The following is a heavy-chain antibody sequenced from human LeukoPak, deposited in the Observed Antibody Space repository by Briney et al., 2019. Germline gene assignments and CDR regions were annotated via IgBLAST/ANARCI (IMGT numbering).Heavy chain of an antibody. CDR1: GFTFSSYA. CDR3: AKDREYSSGWYP. V-gene: IGHV3-23*01. Sequence: GGSLRLSCAASGFTFSSYAMSWVRQAPGKGLKWVSAISGSGGSTYYADSVKGRFTISRDNSKNTLYLQMNSLRAEDTAVYYCAKDREYSSGWYPWGQGTLVTVSS. J-gene: IGHJ5*02. CDR2: ISGSGGST. D-gene: IGHD6-19*01.